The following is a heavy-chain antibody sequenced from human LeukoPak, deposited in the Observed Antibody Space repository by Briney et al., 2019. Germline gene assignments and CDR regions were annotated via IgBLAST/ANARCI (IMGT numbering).Heavy chain of an antibody. CDR2: INTNTGNP. CDR3: ARDLPTPPERSAPPGGY. J-gene: IGHJ4*02. V-gene: IGHV7-4-1*02. Sequence: ASVKVSCKASGYTFTSYAMNWVRQAPGQGLEWMGWINTNTGNPTYAQGFTGRFVFSLDTSVSTAYLQISSLKAEDTAVYYCARDLPTPPERSAPPGGYWGQGTLVTVSS. D-gene: IGHD1-1*01. CDR1: GYTFTSYA.